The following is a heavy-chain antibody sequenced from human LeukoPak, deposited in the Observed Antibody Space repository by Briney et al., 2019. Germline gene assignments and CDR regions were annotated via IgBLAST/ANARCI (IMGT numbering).Heavy chain of an antibody. V-gene: IGHV3-23*01. CDR3: AKDRGRGRYGNGERYFDY. J-gene: IGHJ4*02. CDR1: GFTFSSCG. CDR2: ISDSGDNT. D-gene: IGHD1-26*01. Sequence: GGSLRLSCEASGFTFSSCGMSWVRQAPGKGLEWVSAISDSGDNTYHAESVKGRFTISRDNSKSTLYLQMNSLRAEDTALYYCAKDRGRGRYGNGERYFDYWARESWSPSPQ.